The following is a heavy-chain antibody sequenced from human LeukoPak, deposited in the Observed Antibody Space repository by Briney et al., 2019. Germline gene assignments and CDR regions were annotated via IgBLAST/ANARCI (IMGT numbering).Heavy chain of an antibody. CDR1: GRSIINYY. Sequence: PSETLSLTCTVSGRSIINYYWSWIRQPPGKGLEWIGYIYYSGNTNYTPSLKSRVTISVDTSKKEFSLRLNSVTAADTAVYYCARSPIAVAGTLDYWGQGTLVTVSS. V-gene: IGHV4-59*08. D-gene: IGHD6-19*01. J-gene: IGHJ4*02. CDR3: ARSPIAVAGTLDY. CDR2: IYYSGNT.